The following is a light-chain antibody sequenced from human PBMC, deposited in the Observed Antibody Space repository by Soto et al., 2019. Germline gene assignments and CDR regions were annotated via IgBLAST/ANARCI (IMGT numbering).Light chain of an antibody. CDR2: DAS. J-gene: IGKJ2*01. CDR3: QQYNNWPLYT. Sequence: EIVMTQSPATLSVSPGERATLSCRASQSVGGNLAWYQQRPGRAPRLLIYDASTRATDIPARFSGSGSGTELALTLSSLQSEDFALSYCQQYNNWPLYTFGQGTKLEIK. V-gene: IGKV3-15*01. CDR1: QSVGGN.